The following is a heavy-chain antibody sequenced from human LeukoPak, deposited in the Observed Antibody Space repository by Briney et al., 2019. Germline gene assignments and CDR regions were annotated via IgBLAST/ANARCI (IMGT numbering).Heavy chain of an antibody. J-gene: IGHJ5*02. Sequence: PGGSLRLSCAASGFTFSSYWMSWVRQPPGKGLEWIGEISHGGSANYNPSLKSRVTISVDTSKNQFSLKLTSVTAADTAVYYCASSSLGYCGGGYCYPNWFDPWGQGTLVTVSS. D-gene: IGHD2-15*01. CDR2: ISHGGSA. CDR1: GFTFSSYW. CDR3: ASSSLGYCGGGYCYPNWFDP. V-gene: IGHV4-34*01.